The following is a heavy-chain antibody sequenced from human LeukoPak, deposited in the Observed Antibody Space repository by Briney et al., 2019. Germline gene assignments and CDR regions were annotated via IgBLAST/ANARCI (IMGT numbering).Heavy chain of an antibody. CDR2: ISAYNGNT. CDR1: GYTFTSYG. CDR3: ARAPLYSNYKGVDPRINY. V-gene: IGHV1-18*01. D-gene: IGHD4-11*01. Sequence: GASVKVSCKASGYTFTSYGISWVRQAPGQGLKWMGWISAYNGNTNYAQKLQGRVTMTTDTSTSTAYMELRSLRSDDTAVYYCARAPLYSNYKGVDPRINYWGQGTLVTVSS. J-gene: IGHJ4*02.